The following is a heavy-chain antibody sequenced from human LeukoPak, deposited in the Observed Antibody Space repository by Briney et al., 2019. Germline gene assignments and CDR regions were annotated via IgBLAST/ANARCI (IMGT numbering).Heavy chain of an antibody. CDR3: ARAPIRRFDH. CDR2: IYSDGTT. J-gene: IGHJ4*02. D-gene: IGHD1-14*01. CDR1: GFSVSSIY. V-gene: IGHV3-53*01. Sequence: GGSLRLSCAASGFSVSSIYMNWVRQAPGKWLEWVSVIYSDGTTYYADSVKGRFTISRDDSKNTLYLHMNSLRAEDTAVYYCARAPIRRFDHWGQGTLVTVSS.